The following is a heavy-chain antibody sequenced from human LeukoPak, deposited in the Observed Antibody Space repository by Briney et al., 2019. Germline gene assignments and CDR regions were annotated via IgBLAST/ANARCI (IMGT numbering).Heavy chain of an antibody. D-gene: IGHD5-18*01. CDR3: ARPDEDRGYSYGYNY. V-gene: IGHV1-69*13. CDR1: GGTFSSYA. J-gene: IGHJ4*02. Sequence: SVKVSCKASGGTFSSYAISWVRQAPGQGLEWMGGIIPIFGTANYAQKFQGRVTITADESTSTAYMELSSLRSEDTAVYYCARPDEDRGYSYGYNYWGQGTLVTVSS. CDR2: IIPIFGTA.